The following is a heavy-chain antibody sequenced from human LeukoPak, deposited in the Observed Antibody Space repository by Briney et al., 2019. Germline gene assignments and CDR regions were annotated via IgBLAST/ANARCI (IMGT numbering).Heavy chain of an antibody. Sequence: PSETLSHTCTVSGGSVSTSDYYWVWIRQTPGKGLEWIGDIFHNGKTNYTPSLKGTVTISIHPSNHQFSLRLPSVTAADTAVYYCARIFDSWGQGTLVTVSS. CDR1: GGSVSTSDYY. J-gene: IGHJ4*02. CDR2: IFHNGKT. CDR3: ARIFDS. V-gene: IGHV4-39*07.